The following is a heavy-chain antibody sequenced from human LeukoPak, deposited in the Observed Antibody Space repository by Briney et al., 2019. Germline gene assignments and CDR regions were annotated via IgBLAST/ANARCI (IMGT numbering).Heavy chain of an antibody. CDR3: ARDLRNWSGKNNWFDP. D-gene: IGHD3-3*01. Sequence: SETLTLTCTVSGGAMNNYYWHWIRQPAGKGLEWIGRIYSSGNTNYNPSLESRVTMSVDTSENQFSLKLNSVTAADTAMYYCARDLRNWSGKNNWFDPWGQGTLVTVSS. J-gene: IGHJ5*02. CDR1: GGAMNNYY. CDR2: IYSSGNT. V-gene: IGHV4-4*07.